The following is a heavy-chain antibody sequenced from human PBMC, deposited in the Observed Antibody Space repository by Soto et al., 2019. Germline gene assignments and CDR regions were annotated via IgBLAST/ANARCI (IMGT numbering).Heavy chain of an antibody. Sequence: VQLLESGGGLVQPGGSQRLSCAASGFTFSSYAMSWVRQGPGKGLEWVTLISGSGGVTDYADSVKGRFTVSRDNSKNTMYLELNSLTAGDTDIYYCAKIHSGSSEDAFDVWGQGTVVTVSS. CDR1: GFTFSSYA. CDR2: ISGSGGVT. J-gene: IGHJ3*01. CDR3: AKIHSGSSEDAFDV. D-gene: IGHD6-19*01. V-gene: IGHV3-23*01.